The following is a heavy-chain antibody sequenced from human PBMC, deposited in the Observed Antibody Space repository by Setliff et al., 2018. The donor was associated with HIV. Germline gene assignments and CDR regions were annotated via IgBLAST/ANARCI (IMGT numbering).Heavy chain of an antibody. J-gene: IGHJ4*02. Sequence: ASETLSLTCTVSGGSINNYYWSWIRQPPGKGLEWIGYIYPNGSPDYPSGNIVYNPSFRSRVTLSLDTSKNQFSLKLTSVTAADAAVYYCTGDYNSGSYRFDYWGQGTPVTVSS. D-gene: IGHD3-10*01. CDR3: TGDYNSGSYRFDY. CDR2: IYPNGSP. CDR1: GGSINNYY. V-gene: IGHV4-4*08.